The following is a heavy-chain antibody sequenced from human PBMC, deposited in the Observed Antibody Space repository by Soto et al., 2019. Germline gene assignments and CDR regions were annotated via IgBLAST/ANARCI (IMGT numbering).Heavy chain of an antibody. D-gene: IGHD3-10*01. CDR2: IVPVLGVP. J-gene: IGHJ4*02. V-gene: IGHV1-69*04. CDR3: GRDRYAYGSGSTIDN. CDR1: VGAFSTYP. Sequence: QVQLVQSGAEVMKPGSSVKVSCMPSVGAFSTYPLSWVRQAPGQGLEWMGRIVPVLGVPNYAQRFQGRVTMTADKDTNTAYLELSSLRFEDTAVYYCGRDRYAYGSGSTIDNWGQGTLVTVSS.